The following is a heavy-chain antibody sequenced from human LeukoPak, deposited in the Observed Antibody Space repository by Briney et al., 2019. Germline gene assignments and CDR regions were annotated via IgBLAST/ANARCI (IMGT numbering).Heavy chain of an antibody. D-gene: IGHD3-10*01. CDR3: ARDTTMVRGGYDY. CDR1: GGSFSAYQ. V-gene: IGHV4-34*01. Sequence: SETLSLTCAVYGGSFSAYQWTWIRQPPGKGLEWIGEINHSGSNNYNPSLKSRVTILVDTSKNQFSLNLSSVTAADTAVYYCARDTTMVRGGYDYWGQGTLVTVSS. J-gene: IGHJ4*02. CDR2: INHSGSN.